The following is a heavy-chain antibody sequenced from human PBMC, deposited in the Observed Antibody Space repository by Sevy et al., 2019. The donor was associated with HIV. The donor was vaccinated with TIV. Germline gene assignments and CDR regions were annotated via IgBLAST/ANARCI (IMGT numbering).Heavy chain of an antibody. CDR3: TKKSYGSGTYTWFDP. D-gene: IGHD3-10*01. Sequence: GRSLRLSCVGSGFTFADYAMTWVRQAPGKGPEWVSSISGSGSSSKNADSVKGRFTISRDNSKNTLYLQMNSLRAEDTAVYFCTKKSYGSGTYTWFDPWGQGTLVTVSS. CDR1: GFTFADYA. J-gene: IGHJ5*02. CDR2: ISGSGSSS. V-gene: IGHV3-23*01.